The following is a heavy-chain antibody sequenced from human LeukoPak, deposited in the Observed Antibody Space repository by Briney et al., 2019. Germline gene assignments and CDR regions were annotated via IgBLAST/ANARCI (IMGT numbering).Heavy chain of an antibody. D-gene: IGHD3-16*01. Sequence: PSETLSLTCTVSGGSISSYYWSWIRQPPGKGLEWIGYIYYSGSTNYNSSLKSRVTISVDTSKNQFSLKLSSVTAADTAVYYCARDRRLGLSSPNYYYYMDVWGKGTTVTISS. J-gene: IGHJ6*03. CDR1: GGSISSYY. CDR3: ARDRRLGLSSPNYYYYMDV. CDR2: IYYSGST. V-gene: IGHV4-59*01.